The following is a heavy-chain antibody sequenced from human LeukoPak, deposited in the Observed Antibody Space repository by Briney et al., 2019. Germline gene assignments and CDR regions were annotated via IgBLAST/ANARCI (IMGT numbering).Heavy chain of an antibody. V-gene: IGHV4-31*11. CDR3: AREVAANYFDY. D-gene: IGHD2-15*01. J-gene: IGHJ4*02. CDR2: IYYSGST. Sequence: PSETLSLTCAVYGGSFSGYYWSWIRQHPGKGLEWIGYIYYSGSTYYNPSLKSRVTISVDTSKNQFSLKLSSVTAADTAVYYCAREVAANYFDYWGQGTLVTVSS. CDR1: GGSFSGYY.